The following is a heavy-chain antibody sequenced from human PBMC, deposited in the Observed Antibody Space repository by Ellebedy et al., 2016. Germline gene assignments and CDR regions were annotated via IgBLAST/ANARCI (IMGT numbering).Heavy chain of an antibody. D-gene: IGHD1-26*01. CDR2: IHYDGTT. Sequence: SETLSLXXSVSGGSIHNFHWSWIRQSPGKGLEWIGYIHYDGTTFYNPSLQGRVTISADTSNNQISLTLTSVTAADTAVYYCARDRGRYMAWGQGALVTVSS. V-gene: IGHV4-59*13. CDR1: GGSIHNFH. CDR3: ARDRGRYMA. J-gene: IGHJ5*02.